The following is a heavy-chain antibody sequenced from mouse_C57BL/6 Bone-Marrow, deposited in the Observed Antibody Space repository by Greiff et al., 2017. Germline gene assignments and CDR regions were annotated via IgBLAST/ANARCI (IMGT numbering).Heavy chain of an antibody. Sequence: EVQLVESGGGLVKPGGSLKLSCAASGFTFSDYGMHWVRQAPEKGLEWVAYISSGSSTIYYADTVKGRFTISRDTAKNTLFLQMTSLSSDDTAMYYWARNCDAYWGQGTLVTVSA. CDR1: GFTFSDYG. D-gene: IGHD4-1*01. V-gene: IGHV5-17*01. CDR3: ARNCDAY. CDR2: ISSGSSTI. J-gene: IGHJ3*01.